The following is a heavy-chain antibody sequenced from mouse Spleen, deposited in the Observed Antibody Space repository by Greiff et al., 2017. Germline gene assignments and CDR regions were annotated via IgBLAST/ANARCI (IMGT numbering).Heavy chain of an antibody. V-gene: IGHV1-82*01. CDR1: GYAFSSSW. Sequence: VQLQQSGPELVKPGASVKISCKASGYAFSSSWMNWVKQRPGKGLEWIGRIYPGDGDTNYNGKFKGKATLTADKSSSTAYMQLSSLTSEDSAVYFCARLGYGSSPYYFDYWGQGTTLTVSS. CDR3: ARLGYGSSPYYFDY. CDR2: IYPGDGDT. D-gene: IGHD1-1*01. J-gene: IGHJ2*01.